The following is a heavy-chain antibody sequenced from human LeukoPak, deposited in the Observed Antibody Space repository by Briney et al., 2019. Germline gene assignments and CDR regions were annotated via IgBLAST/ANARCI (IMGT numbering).Heavy chain of an antibody. V-gene: IGHV3-64D*09. CDR2: ISNNGGSS. D-gene: IGHD1-1*01. Sequence: GGSLRLSCAASGFTFSSYAMSWVRQAPGKGLEYVSGISNNGGSSFYADSVKGRFTISRDNSKNTLYLQMSSLRAEDTAVYYCVKITSVTGGDCWGQGTRLTVSS. J-gene: IGHJ4*02. CDR1: GFTFSSYA. CDR3: VKITSVTGGDC.